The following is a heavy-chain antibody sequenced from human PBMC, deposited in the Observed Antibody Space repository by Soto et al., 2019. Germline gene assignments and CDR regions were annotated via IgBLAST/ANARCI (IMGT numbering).Heavy chain of an antibody. CDR1: GGTFSSYA. J-gene: IGHJ6*04. Sequence: SVKVSCKASGGTFSSYAISWVRQAPGQGLEWMGGIIPIFGTANYAQKFQGRVTITADEPTSTAYMELSSLRSEDTAVYYCAVIAAVVDYYYYGMDVWGKGATVTVSS. D-gene: IGHD6-13*01. CDR2: IIPIFGTA. V-gene: IGHV1-69*13. CDR3: AVIAAVVDYYYYGMDV.